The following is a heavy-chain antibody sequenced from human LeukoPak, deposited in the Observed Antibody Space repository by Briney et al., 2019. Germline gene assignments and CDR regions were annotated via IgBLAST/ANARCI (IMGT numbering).Heavy chain of an antibody. Sequence: ASVKVSCKASGYTFTSYGINWVRQAPGQGLEWMGWISAYNSNTHYAQKLQGRVTMTTDTSTSTAYMELSRLRSDDTAVYYCARGLIAVAGTFLPLDYWGQGTLVTVSS. CDR3: ARGLIAVAGTFLPLDY. D-gene: IGHD6-19*01. CDR1: GYTFTSYG. J-gene: IGHJ4*02. V-gene: IGHV1-18*01. CDR2: ISAYNSNT.